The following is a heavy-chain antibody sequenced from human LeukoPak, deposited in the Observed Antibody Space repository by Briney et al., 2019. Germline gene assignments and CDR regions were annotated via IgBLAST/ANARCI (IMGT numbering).Heavy chain of an antibody. V-gene: IGHV3-30-3*01. CDR3: ARGHDYDSSGYKACFQH. Sequence: GGSLRLSCAASGFTFSSYAMHWVRQAPGKGLEWVAVISYDGSNKYYADSVKGRFTISRDNSKNTLYLQMNSLRAEDTAVYYCARGHDYDSSGYKACFQHWGQGTLVTVSS. D-gene: IGHD3-22*01. CDR2: ISYDGSNK. J-gene: IGHJ1*01. CDR1: GFTFSSYA.